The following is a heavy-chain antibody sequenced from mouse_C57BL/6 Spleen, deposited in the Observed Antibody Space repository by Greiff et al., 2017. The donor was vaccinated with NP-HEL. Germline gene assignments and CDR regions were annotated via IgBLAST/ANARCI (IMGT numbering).Heavy chain of an antibody. Sequence: EVKLMESGGGLVKPGGSLKLSCAASGFTFSDYGMHWVRQAPEKGLEWVAYISSGSSTIYYADTVKGRFTISRDNAKNTLFLQMTSLRSEDTAMYYCAKYGSSYHFDVWGTGTTVTVSS. V-gene: IGHV5-17*01. D-gene: IGHD1-1*01. J-gene: IGHJ1*03. CDR3: AKYGSSYHFDV. CDR1: GFTFSDYG. CDR2: ISSGSSTI.